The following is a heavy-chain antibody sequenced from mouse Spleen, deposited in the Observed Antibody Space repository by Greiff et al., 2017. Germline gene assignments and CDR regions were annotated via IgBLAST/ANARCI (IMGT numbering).Heavy chain of an antibody. CDR2: IPPSDSDT. J-gene: IGHJ2*01. CDR1: GYTFTSYW. Sequence: QVQLPQPGAELFKPGASVKVSCKASGYTFTSYWMHLVTQRPGQGLEWIGRIPPSDSDTNYNQKFKGKATLTVDKSSSTAYMQLSSLTSEDSAVYYCAIKRANFFDYWVQGTTLTVSS. V-gene: IGHV1-74*01. D-gene: IGHD3-1*01. CDR3: AIKRANFFDY.